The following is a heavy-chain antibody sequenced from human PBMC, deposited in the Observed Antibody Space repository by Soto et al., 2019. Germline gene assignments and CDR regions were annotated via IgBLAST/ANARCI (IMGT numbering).Heavy chain of an antibody. V-gene: IGHV3-23*01. CDR2: ISGSGGST. J-gene: IGHJ4*02. Sequence: GGSLRLSCTASGFTFSNYAMSWVRQAPGKGLEWVSLISGSGGSTNYADSVKGRFTISRDNTKNTIFLQMNSLRADDTALYYCAKTSLLSRGGYAFDYWGQGTQVTVSS. CDR1: GFTFSNYA. D-gene: IGHD5-12*01. CDR3: AKTSLLSRGGYAFDY.